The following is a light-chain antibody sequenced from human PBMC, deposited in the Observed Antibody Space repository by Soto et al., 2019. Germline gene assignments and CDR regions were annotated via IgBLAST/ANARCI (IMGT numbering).Light chain of an antibody. CDR3: QQANIFPLT. CDR2: AAS. Sequence: DIQMTHFPSSLSASVGDRVTSTCRTSQSISNQLIWYQQKPGKAPELLIYAASTLQSGVPSRFSGSGSGTDFTLTISCLQSEDFATYYCQQANIFPLTFGHGTRLEIK. J-gene: IGKJ5*01. V-gene: IGKV1-39*01. CDR1: QSISNQ.